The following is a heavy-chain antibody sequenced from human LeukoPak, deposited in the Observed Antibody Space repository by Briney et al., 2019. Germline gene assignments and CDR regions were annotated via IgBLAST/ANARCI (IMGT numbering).Heavy chain of an antibody. CDR2: INHSGST. CDR3: ARGIAARD. V-gene: IGHV4-34*01. J-gene: IGHJ4*02. Sequence: SETLSLTCAVYGGSFSGYYWSWIRQPPGKGLEWIGEINHSGSTNYNPSLKSRVTISVDTSKNQSSLKLSSVTAADTAVYYCARGIAARDWGQGTLVTVSS. CDR1: GGSFSGYY. D-gene: IGHD6-6*01.